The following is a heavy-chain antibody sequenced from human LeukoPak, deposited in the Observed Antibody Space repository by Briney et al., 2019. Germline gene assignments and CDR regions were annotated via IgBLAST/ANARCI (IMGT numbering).Heavy chain of an antibody. D-gene: IGHD1-26*01. CDR3: ARPGIVGALGDFDY. CDR1: GYTFTGYY. J-gene: IGHJ4*02. Sequence: GSVTVSCKASGYTFTGYYMHWVRQAPGQGLEWMGWINPNSGGTNYAQKFQGRVTMTRDTSISTAYMELSRLRSDDTAVYYCARPGIVGALGDFDYWGQGTLVTVS. V-gene: IGHV1-2*02. CDR2: INPNSGGT.